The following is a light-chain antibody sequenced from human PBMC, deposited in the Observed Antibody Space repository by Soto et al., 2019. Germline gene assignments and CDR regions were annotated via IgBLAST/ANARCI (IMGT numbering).Light chain of an antibody. Sequence: EIVMTHSPAILSVSPVDRATLSCRAGQSVSSNLAWYQQKPGQTPRLVIYGASNRATGVPARFSGSGSGTDFTLTISSLQSEDFAVYYCLQYDDWHRTFGQGAKVDIK. CDR2: GAS. CDR1: QSVSSN. CDR3: LQYDDWHRT. J-gene: IGKJ1*01. V-gene: IGKV3-15*01.